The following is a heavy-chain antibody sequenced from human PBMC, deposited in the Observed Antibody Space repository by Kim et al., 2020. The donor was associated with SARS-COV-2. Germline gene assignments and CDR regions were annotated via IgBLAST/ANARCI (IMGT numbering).Heavy chain of an antibody. CDR1: GFTFRNSG. Sequence: GGSLRLSCAASGFTFRNSGMSWVRQAPGRGLEWVSGIVTSGAGTYYADSVKGRFTISRDNSKDTMYLQMNSLRAEDTDVYFCVTGHTSLYYWGQGSLVTVPS. J-gene: IGHJ4*02. CDR3: VTGHTSLYY. V-gene: IGHV3-23*01. CDR2: IVTSGAGT.